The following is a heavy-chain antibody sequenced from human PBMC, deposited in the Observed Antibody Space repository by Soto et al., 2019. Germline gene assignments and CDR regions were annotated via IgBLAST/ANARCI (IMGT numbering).Heavy chain of an antibody. Sequence: ASVKVSCKASGYTFISYYIHWVRQAPGQGLEWMGIINPSGGSTSYAQNFQGRVTMTRDTSTSTVYMELSSLRSEDTAVYYCARDFFSSSWYRNTMIVVVTPAYWGQGTLVTVS. V-gene: IGHV1-46*01. CDR2: INPSGGST. CDR3: ARDFFSSSWYRNTMIVVVTPAY. CDR1: GYTFISYY. J-gene: IGHJ4*02. D-gene: IGHD3-22*01.